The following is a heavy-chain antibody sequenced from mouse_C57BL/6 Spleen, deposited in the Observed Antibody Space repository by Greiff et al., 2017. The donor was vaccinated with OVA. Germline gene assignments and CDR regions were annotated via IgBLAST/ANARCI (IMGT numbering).Heavy chain of an antibody. Sequence: QVQLQQPGAELVKPGASVKMSCKASGYTFTSYWITWVKQRPGQGLEWIGDIYPGSGSTNYNEKFKSKATLTVDTASSTAYMQLSILTSGDAAVYYCAPGTSDYAMDYWGQGTSVTVSS. CDR2: IYPGSGST. V-gene: IGHV1-55*01. CDR1: GYTFTSYW. D-gene: IGHD4-1*01. J-gene: IGHJ4*01. CDR3: APGTSDYAMDY.